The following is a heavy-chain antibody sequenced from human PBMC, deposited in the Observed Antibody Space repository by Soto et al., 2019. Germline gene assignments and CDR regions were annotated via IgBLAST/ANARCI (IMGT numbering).Heavy chain of an antibody. D-gene: IGHD3-22*01. J-gene: IGHJ4*02. CDR3: AMFPDSSGYYLDY. CDR2: IYYSGST. V-gene: IGHV4-31*03. CDR1: GGSISSGGYY. Sequence: SSVTLSLTCTVSGGSISSGGYYWSWIRQHPGKGLEWIGYIYYSGSTYYNPSLKSRVTISVDTSKNQFSLKLSSVTAADTAVYYCAMFPDSSGYYLDYWGQGTLVTVSS.